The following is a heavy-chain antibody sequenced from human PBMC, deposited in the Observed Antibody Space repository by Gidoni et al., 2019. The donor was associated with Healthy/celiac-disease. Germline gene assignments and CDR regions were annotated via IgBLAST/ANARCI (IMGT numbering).Heavy chain of an antibody. D-gene: IGHD3-3*01. CDR2: ISGSGGRT. CDR1: GCPFISYA. J-gene: IGHJ6*03. Sequence: EVQLFESGGGLVQPGGSLRLSCASSGCPFISYAMSWVRQAPGKGLEWVSVISGSGGRTDDADSVKGRFTIARDNYKNTLYRQMNSLRAEDTAGYYCAKDPVLPYYDFWSGYYGSNMDVWGKGTTVTVSS. CDR3: AKDPVLPYYDFWSGYYGSNMDV. V-gene: IGHV3-23*01.